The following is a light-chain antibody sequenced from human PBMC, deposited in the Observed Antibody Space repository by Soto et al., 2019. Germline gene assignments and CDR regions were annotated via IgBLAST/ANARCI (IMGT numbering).Light chain of an antibody. CDR3: QQYGTPRSVT. J-gene: IGKJ5*01. V-gene: IGKV3-20*01. Sequence: EIVLTHSPGTLSLSPGEXXTXXXXXXQSVDSNYLAWYQQKPGQTPXXIXYGXSXXSXXIXXXXXGSGFGTDFXXTISKVEPXDFAAYYCQQYGTPRSVTFGQGTRLEI. CDR2: GXS. CDR1: QSVDSNY.